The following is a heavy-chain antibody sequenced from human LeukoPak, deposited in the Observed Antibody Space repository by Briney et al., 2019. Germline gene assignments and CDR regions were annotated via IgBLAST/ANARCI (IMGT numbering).Heavy chain of an antibody. CDR2: IYYSGGT. J-gene: IGHJ6*02. D-gene: IGHD5-18*01. V-gene: IGHV4-31*03. CDR1: GGSISSGGYY. Sequence: SETLSLTCTVSGGSISSGGYYWGWIRQHPGKGLEWIGYIYYSGGTYYNPSLKSRVTISVDTSKNQFSLKLSSVTAADTAVYYCARGYSYGYDDYYYGMDVWGQGTTVTVSS. CDR3: ARGYSYGYDDYYYGMDV.